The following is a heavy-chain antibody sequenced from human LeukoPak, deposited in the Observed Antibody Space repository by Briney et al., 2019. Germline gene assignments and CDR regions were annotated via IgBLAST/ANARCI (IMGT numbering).Heavy chain of an antibody. D-gene: IGHD6-13*01. J-gene: IGHJ6*03. CDR2: ISSSSSYI. V-gene: IGHV3-21*01. Sequence: GGSLRLSCAASGFTFSSYSMNWVRQAPGKGLEWVSSISSSSSYIYYADSVKGRFTNSRDNVKNSLYLQMNSLRAEDTAVYYCARVTSGITGGTYYYYYMDVWGKGTTVTVSS. CDR1: GFTFSSYS. CDR3: ARVTSGITGGTYYYYYMDV.